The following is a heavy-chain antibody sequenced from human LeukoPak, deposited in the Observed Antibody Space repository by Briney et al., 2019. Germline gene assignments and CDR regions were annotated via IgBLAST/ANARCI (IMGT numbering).Heavy chain of an antibody. CDR3: ARDRSNPDF. V-gene: IGHV1-18*01. J-gene: IGHJ4*02. CDR2: IRADKGKT. Sequence: ASVKVSCKTSGYKFKTFGISWVRQAPGQGLEWMGWIRADKGKTDYAQKFQDRVTLTIDTSTSTAYMELRSLTSDDTATYYCARDRSNPDFWGQGTLVTVS. CDR1: GYKFKTFG. D-gene: IGHD4-11*01.